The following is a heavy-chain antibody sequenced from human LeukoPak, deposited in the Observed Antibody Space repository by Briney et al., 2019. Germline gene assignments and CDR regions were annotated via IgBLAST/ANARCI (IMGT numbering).Heavy chain of an antibody. J-gene: IGHJ4*02. CDR2: ISSSGSTI. CDR1: GFTLSSYS. Sequence: GGSLRLPCAASGFTLSSYSMNWVRQAPGKGLEWVSYISSSGSTIYYADSVKGRFTISRDNAKNSLYLQMNSLRAEDTAVYYCASRTDSAMWGQGTLVTVSS. D-gene: IGHD2-2*01. CDR3: ASRTDSAM. V-gene: IGHV3-48*04.